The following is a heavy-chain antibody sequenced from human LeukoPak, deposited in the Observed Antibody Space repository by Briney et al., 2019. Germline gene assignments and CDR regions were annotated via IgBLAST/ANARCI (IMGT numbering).Heavy chain of an antibody. J-gene: IGHJ1*01. CDR1: GFTFSSYA. Sequence: GGSLRLSCAASGFTFSSYAMSWVRQAPGKGLEWVSAISGSGGSTYYADSVKGRFTISRDNSKNTLYLQMNSLRAEDTAVYYCALHLCSSTSCYLKDWGQGTLVTVSS. V-gene: IGHV3-23*01. CDR2: ISGSGGST. CDR3: ALHLCSSTSCYLKD. D-gene: IGHD2-2*01.